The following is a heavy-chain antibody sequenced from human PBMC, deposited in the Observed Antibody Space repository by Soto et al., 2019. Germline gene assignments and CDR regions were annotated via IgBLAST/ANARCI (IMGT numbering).Heavy chain of an antibody. D-gene: IGHD2-2*01. CDR1: GYTFTSYD. Sequence: QVQLVQSGAEVKKPGASVKVSCKASGYTFTSYDINWVRQATGQGLEWMGWMNPNSGNTGYAQKFQGRVTMTRNTSISTAYMELSSLRSEDTAVYYCARGLIVVVPAATDENWFDPWGQGTLVTVSS. CDR2: MNPNSGNT. J-gene: IGHJ5*02. V-gene: IGHV1-8*01. CDR3: ARGLIVVVPAATDENWFDP.